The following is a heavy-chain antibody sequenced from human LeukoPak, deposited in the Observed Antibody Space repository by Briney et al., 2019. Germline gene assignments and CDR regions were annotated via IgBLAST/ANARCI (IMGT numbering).Heavy chain of an antibody. CDR1: GFTFSSYS. J-gene: IGHJ2*01. CDR2: VSASGYNT. CDR3: AKQMGQEMTTIKQNWYFDL. D-gene: IGHD5-24*01. Sequence: GGSLRLSCAASGFTFSSYSMNWVRQAPGKELEWVSSVSASGYNTYYRDSVKGRFTVSRDFSKSTLHLQMNSLRAEDTAVYYCAKQMGQEMTTIKQNWYFDLWGRGTLVTVSS. V-gene: IGHV3-23*01.